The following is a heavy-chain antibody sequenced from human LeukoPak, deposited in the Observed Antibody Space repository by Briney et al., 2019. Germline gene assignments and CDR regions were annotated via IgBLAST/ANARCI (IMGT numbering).Heavy chain of an antibody. CDR2: IKQDGSEK. CDR1: GFTFSSYW. V-gene: IGHV3-7*03. J-gene: IGHJ4*02. D-gene: IGHD3-22*01. CDR3: ARDLTHRRNYDNSGYQIVPAF. Sequence: GGSLRLSCAASGFTFSSYWMSWVRQAPGKGLEWVANIKQDGSEKYYVDSVKGRFTISRDNAKNSLYLQMNSLRAEDTAVYYCARDLTHRRNYDNSGYQIVPAFWGQGTLVTVSS.